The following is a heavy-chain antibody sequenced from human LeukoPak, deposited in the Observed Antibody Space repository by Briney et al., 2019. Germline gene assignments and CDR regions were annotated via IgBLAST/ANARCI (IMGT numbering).Heavy chain of an antibody. D-gene: IGHD2-2*01. CDR3: ARERGGYCSSTSCYYGWFDP. CDR2: IYYSGST. Sequence: SETLSLTCTVSGGSISSSSYYWGWIRQPPGKGLEWIGSIYYSGSTYYNPSLKSRVTMSVDTSKNQFSLKLSSVTAADTAVYYCARERGGYCSSTSCYYGWFDPWGQGTLVTVSS. V-gene: IGHV4-39*07. J-gene: IGHJ5*02. CDR1: GGSISSSSYY.